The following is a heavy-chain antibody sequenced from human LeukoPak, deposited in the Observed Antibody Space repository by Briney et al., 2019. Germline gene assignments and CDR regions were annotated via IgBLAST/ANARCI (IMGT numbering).Heavy chain of an antibody. V-gene: IGHV1-69*01. Sequence: SVKVSCKASGGTFSSYAISWVRQAPGQGLEWMGGIIPIFGTADYAQKFQGRVTITADESTSTAYMELSSLRSEDTAVYYCARGFTMVREPMGWFDPWGQGTLVTVSS. J-gene: IGHJ5*02. D-gene: IGHD3-10*01. CDR3: ARGFTMVREPMGWFDP. CDR2: IIPIFGTA. CDR1: GGTFSSYA.